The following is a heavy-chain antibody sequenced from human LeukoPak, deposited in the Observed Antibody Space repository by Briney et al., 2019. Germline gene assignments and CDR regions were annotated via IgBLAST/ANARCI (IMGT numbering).Heavy chain of an antibody. CDR2: IYYSGST. Sequence: SETLSLTCTVSGGSISSSSYYWGWIRQPPGKGLEWIGSIYYSGSTYYNPSLKSRVTISVDTSKNQFSLKLSSVTAADTAVYYCARGLVGLRYYYYMDVWGKGTTVTVSS. J-gene: IGHJ6*03. CDR1: GGSISSSSYY. D-gene: IGHD6-19*01. CDR3: ARGLVGLRYYYYMDV. V-gene: IGHV4-39*07.